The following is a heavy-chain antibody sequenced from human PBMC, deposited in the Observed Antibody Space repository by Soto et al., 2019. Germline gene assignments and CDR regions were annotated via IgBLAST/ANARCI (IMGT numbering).Heavy chain of an antibody. CDR2: IHANGDT. V-gene: IGHV3-66*01. D-gene: IGHD2-2*01. CDR1: GLTVSSHY. CDR3: ARVRDLWSPRPTDCRSGNCYGTSDH. Sequence: EVQLVQSGGDLVQPGGSLRLSCSASGLTVSSHYMAWVRQSPKKGLEWVSIIHANGDTYYADSVRGRFAMSRDNSKNTVTLQMNSLRVEDTAVYYCARVRDLWSPRPTDCRSGNCYGTSDHWGQGTRVTVSS. J-gene: IGHJ4*02.